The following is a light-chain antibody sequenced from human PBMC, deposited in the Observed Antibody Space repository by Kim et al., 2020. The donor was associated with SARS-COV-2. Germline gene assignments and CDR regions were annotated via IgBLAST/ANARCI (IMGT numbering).Light chain of an antibody. V-gene: IGKV3-20*01. Sequence: LPPGESATLSCRASQSVSSSYLAWYQQKPGQAPRLLIYGASSRATGIPDRFSGSGSGTDFTLTISRLEPEDSAVYYCQQYDTSRTFGQGTKVDIK. CDR3: QQYDTSRT. CDR2: GAS. J-gene: IGKJ1*01. CDR1: QSVSSSY.